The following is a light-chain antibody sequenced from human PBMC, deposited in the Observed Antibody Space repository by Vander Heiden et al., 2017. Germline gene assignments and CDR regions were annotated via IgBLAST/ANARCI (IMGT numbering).Light chain of an antibody. CDR1: QSVSSY. Sequence: ETVLTQPPATLSLSPGDRATLSCRASQSVSSYLARYQQNPGPAPRLLICNAANRATGIPARFSGSGSGTDFTLTISSLEPEDFAVYYCQQRSNWPPTFGGGTKVEIK. CDR3: QQRSNWPPT. V-gene: IGKV3-11*01. J-gene: IGKJ4*01. CDR2: NAA.